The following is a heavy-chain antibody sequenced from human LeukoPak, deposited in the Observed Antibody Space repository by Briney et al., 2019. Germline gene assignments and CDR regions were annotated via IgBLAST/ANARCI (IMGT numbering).Heavy chain of an antibody. V-gene: IGHV3-64*01. D-gene: IGHD6-13*01. CDR2: ISSDGGST. J-gene: IGHJ4*02. Sequence: GGSLRLSCVASGFTFSDYAMHWVRQAPGKGLEYVSGISSDGGSTYYANSVKGRFTISRDNSKNTLYLQVGSLRVEDMAVYYCARGDSSTWLGQDIEYWGQGTLVTVSS. CDR1: GFTFSDYA. CDR3: ARGDSSTWLGQDIEY.